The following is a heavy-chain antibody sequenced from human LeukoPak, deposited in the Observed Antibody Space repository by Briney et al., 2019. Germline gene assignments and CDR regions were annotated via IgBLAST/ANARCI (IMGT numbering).Heavy chain of an antibody. V-gene: IGHV3-21*01. CDR2: ISSSSSYI. J-gene: IGHJ4*02. Sequence: GGSLRLSCAASGFTFDDYGMSWVRQAPGKGLEWVSCISSSSSYIYYADSVKGRFTISRDNAKNSLYLQMNSLRVEDTAVYYCARCTTGRTFGSLREIKRSREIDYWGQGTLVTVSS. CDR1: GFTFDDYG. CDR3: ARCTTGRTFGSLREIKRSREIDY. D-gene: IGHD1-1*01.